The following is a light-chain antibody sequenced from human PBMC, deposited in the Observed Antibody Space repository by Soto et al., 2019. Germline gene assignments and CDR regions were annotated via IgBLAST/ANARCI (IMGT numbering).Light chain of an antibody. CDR1: SSNIGGNS. CDR2: SNN. V-gene: IGLV1-44*01. J-gene: IGLJ3*02. Sequence: QLVLTQPPSASGTPGQRVTISCSGSSSNIGGNSVDWYQQLPGTAPKLLIYSNNQRPSGVPDRFSGSKSGTSASLAISGLQSEDEADYYCSAWDDSLNGWVFGGGTKVTVL. CDR3: SAWDDSLNGWV.